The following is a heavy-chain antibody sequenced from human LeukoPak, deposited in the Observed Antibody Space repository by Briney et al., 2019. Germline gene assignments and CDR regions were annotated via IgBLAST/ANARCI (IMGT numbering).Heavy chain of an antibody. V-gene: IGHV3-30*03. D-gene: IGHD3-16*02. Sequence: PGGSLRLSCAASGFTFSSYGMHWVRQAPGKGLEWVAVISYDGSNKYYADSVKGRFTISRDNSKNTLYLQMNSLRAEDTAVYYCARDLNDYVWGSYRYYFDYWGQGTLVTVSS. CDR1: GFTFSSYG. CDR2: ISYDGSNK. CDR3: ARDLNDYVWGSYRYYFDY. J-gene: IGHJ4*02.